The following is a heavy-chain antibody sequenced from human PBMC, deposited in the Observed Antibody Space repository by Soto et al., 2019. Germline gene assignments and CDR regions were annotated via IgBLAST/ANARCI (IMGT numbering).Heavy chain of an antibody. D-gene: IGHD4-17*01. J-gene: IGHJ4*02. CDR3: ASGYTTVTTSGIDY. V-gene: IGHV1-69*01. Sequence: QVQLVQSGAEVKKPGSSVKVSCKASGGTFSSYAISWVRQAPGQGLEWMGGIIPSFGTANYAQKFQGRVTITADESTSTAYIELSSLRPEDTAVYYCASGYTTVTTSGIDYWGQGTLVTVSS. CDR2: IIPSFGTA. CDR1: GGTFSSYA.